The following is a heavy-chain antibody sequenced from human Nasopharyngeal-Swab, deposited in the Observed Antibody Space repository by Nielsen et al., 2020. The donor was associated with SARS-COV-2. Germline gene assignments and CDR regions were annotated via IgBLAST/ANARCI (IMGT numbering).Heavy chain of an antibody. Sequence: GGSLRLSCAAAGFTFRSEAMHRVRQAPGKGPEWVAVISYDGSNKYYADSVKGRFTISRDNSKNTLYLQMNSLRAEDTAVYYCARDYTAMLYYYYYMDVWGKGTTVTVSS. CDR2: ISYDGSNK. CDR1: GFTFRSEA. J-gene: IGHJ6*03. D-gene: IGHD5-18*01. V-gene: IGHV3-30-3*01. CDR3: ARDYTAMLYYYYYMDV.